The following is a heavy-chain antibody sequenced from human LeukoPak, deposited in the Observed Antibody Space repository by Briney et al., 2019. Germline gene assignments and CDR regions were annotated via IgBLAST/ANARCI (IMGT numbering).Heavy chain of an antibody. CDR3: ARWGYYESSGYFVVEC. CDR2: IHYSGTT. CDR1: GGSISRYY. Sequence: SETLSLTCTVSGGSISRYYWNWIRQTPGERLEWIGWIHYSGTTSYNPSLESRVAMSVDTSKNHISLRMNSVTAADTATYYCARWGYYESSGYFVVECWGQGALVTVSS. D-gene: IGHD3-22*01. J-gene: IGHJ4*02. V-gene: IGHV4-59*01.